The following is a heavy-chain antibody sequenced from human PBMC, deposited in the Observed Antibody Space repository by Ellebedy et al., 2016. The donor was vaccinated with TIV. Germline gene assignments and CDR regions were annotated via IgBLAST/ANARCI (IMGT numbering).Heavy chain of an antibody. Sequence: GESLKISCAASGFTFSSYSLNWVRQAPGKGLEWVSSISTISSYADSVRGRFTISRDNAKNSLYLQMNSLRAEDTAVYYCARASDYFDSSAYQYRPLNYWGQGILVTVSS. CDR3: ARASDYFDSSAYQYRPLNY. CDR1: GFTFSSYS. D-gene: IGHD3-22*01. V-gene: IGHV3-21*01. CDR2: ISTISSY. J-gene: IGHJ4*02.